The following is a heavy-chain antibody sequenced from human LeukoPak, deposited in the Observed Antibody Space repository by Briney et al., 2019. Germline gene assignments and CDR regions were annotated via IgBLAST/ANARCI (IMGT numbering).Heavy chain of an antibody. Sequence: SETLSLTCTVSGGSISSSSYYWGWIRQPPGKGLEWIGSIYYSGSTYYNPSLKSRVTISVDTSKNQFSLKPSFVTAADTAVYYCARLLRTYYGSGRHAFDIWGQGTMVTVSS. D-gene: IGHD3-10*01. V-gene: IGHV4-39*07. CDR3: ARLLRTYYGSGRHAFDI. J-gene: IGHJ3*02. CDR2: IYYSGST. CDR1: GGSISSSSYY.